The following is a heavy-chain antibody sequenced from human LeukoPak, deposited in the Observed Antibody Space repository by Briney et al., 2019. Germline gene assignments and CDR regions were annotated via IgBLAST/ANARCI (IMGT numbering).Heavy chain of an antibody. CDR1: GYTFTSYW. J-gene: IGHJ3*02. V-gene: IGHV5-51*01. CDR3: ARHFYYDSSGYYGDNSFDI. D-gene: IGHD3-22*01. CDR2: IYPGDSDT. Sequence: GESLKISCKGSGYTFTSYWIGWVRQMPGKGLEWMGIIYPGDSDTRYSPSFQGQVTISADKSISTAYLQWSSLKASDTAMYYCARHFYYDSSGYYGDNSFDIWDQGTMVTVSS.